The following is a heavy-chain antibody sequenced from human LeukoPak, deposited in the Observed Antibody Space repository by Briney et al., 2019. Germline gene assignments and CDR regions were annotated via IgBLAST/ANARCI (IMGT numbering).Heavy chain of an antibody. D-gene: IGHD5-12*01. Sequence: PGGSLRLSCAASGFTFSSYAMHWVRQAPGEGLEWVAVISYDGSNKYYADSVKGRFTISRDNSKNTLYLQMNSLRAEDTAVYYCARDYSGYDYSWFDPWGQGTLVTVSS. CDR2: ISYDGSNK. V-gene: IGHV3-30-3*01. CDR3: ARDYSGYDYSWFDP. CDR1: GFTFSSYA. J-gene: IGHJ5*02.